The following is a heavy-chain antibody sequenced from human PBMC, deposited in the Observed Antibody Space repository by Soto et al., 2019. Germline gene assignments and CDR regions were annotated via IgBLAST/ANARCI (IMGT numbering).Heavy chain of an antibody. V-gene: IGHV3-30*18. D-gene: IGHD3-10*01. CDR3: AKALRITMVRGVPPDYGMDV. CDR2: ISYDGSNK. J-gene: IGHJ6*02. Sequence: QVPLVESGGGVVQPGRSLRLSCAASGFTFSSYGMHWVRQAPGKGLEWVAVISYDGSNKYYADSVKGRFTISRDNWGDTLYLQMNSLRAEDTAVYYCAKALRITMVRGVPPDYGMDVWGQGTTVTVSS. CDR1: GFTFSSYG.